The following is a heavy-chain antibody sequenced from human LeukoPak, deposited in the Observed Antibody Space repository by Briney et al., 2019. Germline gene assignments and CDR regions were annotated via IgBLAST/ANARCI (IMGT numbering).Heavy chain of an antibody. J-gene: IGHJ6*03. CDR2: TRNKAESYKT. V-gene: IGHV3-72*01. CDR3: ARESSIFQVVARSYMDV. Sequence: GGSLRLSCAACVLTLCPHGMQCAPHAPGKAVEGGGRTRNKAESYKTEYAASVKGRFTISRDDSKKSLFLHINSLKTEDTAVYYCARESSIFQVVARSYMDVWGKGTTVTVSS. CDR1: VLTLCPHG. D-gene: IGHD3-3*01.